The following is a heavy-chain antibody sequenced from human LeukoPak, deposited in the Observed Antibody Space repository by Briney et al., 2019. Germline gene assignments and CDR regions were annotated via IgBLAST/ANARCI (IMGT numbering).Heavy chain of an antibody. Sequence: SETLSLTCAVYGGSFSGYYWSWIRQPPGKGLEWIGEINHSGSTNYNPSLKRRRTISVDKSKNQVSLKLSSVADEHPAVYYCARGGVYCSGGSCYVYDYWGQGTMVTVSS. J-gene: IGHJ4*02. CDR3: ARGGVYCSGGSCYVYDY. CDR1: GGSFSGYY. D-gene: IGHD2-15*01. CDR2: INHSGST. V-gene: IGHV4-34*01.